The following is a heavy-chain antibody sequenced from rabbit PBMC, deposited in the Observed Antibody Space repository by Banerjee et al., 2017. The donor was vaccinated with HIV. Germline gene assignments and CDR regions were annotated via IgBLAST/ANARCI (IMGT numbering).Heavy chain of an antibody. J-gene: IGHJ4*01. D-gene: IGHD4-2*01. CDR1: GFSFSGGYD. CDR2: IYPDNGVT. Sequence: QSLEESGGDLVKPEGSLTLTCTASGFSFSGGYDMCWVRQAPGKGLEWIACIYPDNGVTYYASWAKGRFTISKTSSTTMTLQMTSLTVADTATYFCARNAGYVHVGDAYFTLWGPGTLVTVS. CDR3: ARNAGYVHVGDAYFTL. V-gene: IGHV1S40*01.